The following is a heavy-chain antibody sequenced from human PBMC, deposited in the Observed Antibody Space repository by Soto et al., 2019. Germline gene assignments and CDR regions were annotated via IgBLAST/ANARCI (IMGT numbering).Heavy chain of an antibody. CDR3: VHYFGFWS. J-gene: IGHJ5*02. Sequence: QITLKESGPTLVKPTQPLTLTCTFSGFSLSTSGVGVGWIRQPPGKALEWLALLYWDPDRRYSPSLKNRLTXIKDSSNGQDAGTTTNLDPVDPAADDCVHYFGFWSWGQGTLVTVSS. CDR2: LYWDPDR. CDR1: GFSLSTSGVG. V-gene: IGHV2-5*02. D-gene: IGHD2-8*02.